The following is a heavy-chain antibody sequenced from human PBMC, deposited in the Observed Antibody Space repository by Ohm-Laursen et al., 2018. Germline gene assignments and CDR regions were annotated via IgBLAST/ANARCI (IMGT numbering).Heavy chain of an antibody. CDR1: GFTFTSSW. V-gene: IGHV3-23*01. D-gene: IGHD4-17*01. J-gene: IGHJ4*02. Sequence: SLRLSCAASGFTFTSSWMSWVRQAPGKGLEWVSAIGGDDRTHYADSVKGRFTISKDKSKNMLYLQMNSLRAEDTAVYYCARDLRTTVTTLGYWGQGTLVTVSS. CDR2: IGGDDRT. CDR3: ARDLRTTVTTLGY.